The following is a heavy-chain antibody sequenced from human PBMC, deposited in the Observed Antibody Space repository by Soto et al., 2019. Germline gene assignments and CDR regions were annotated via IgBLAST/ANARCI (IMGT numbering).Heavy chain of an antibody. CDR2: INPSGGST. V-gene: IGHV1-46*01. CDR1: GYTFSTYY. CDR3: AKYDYNGYYFDY. D-gene: IGHD4-4*01. J-gene: IGHJ4*02. Sequence: ASVKGSCKASGYTFSTYYMHWVRQAPGQGYEWMGIINPSGGSTTYAQKFQGRVTMTRDTSTTTVYMELSSLKSEDTAVYYCAKYDYNGYYFDYWGQGTLVTGSS.